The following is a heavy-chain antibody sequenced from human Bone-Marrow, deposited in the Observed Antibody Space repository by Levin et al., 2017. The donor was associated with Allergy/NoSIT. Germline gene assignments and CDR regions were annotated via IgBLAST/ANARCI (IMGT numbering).Heavy chain of an antibody. D-gene: IGHD6-13*01. CDR1: GFTFSNAW. V-gene: IGHV3-15*01. J-gene: IGHJ6*02. CDR3: TTDLAAATLYYYYYGMDV. CDR2: IKSKTDGGTT. Sequence: SCAASGFTFSNAWMSWVRQAPGKGLEWVGRIKSKTDGGTTDYAAPVKGRFTISRDDSKNTLYLQMNSLKTEDTAVYYCTTDLAAATLYYYYYGMDVWGQGTTVTVSS.